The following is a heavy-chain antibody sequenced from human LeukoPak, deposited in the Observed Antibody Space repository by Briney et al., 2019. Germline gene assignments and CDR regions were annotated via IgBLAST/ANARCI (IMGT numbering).Heavy chain of an antibody. D-gene: IGHD3-22*01. CDR3: ARHEDSSGYYYSDY. Sequence: KPSETLSLTCTVSGGSISSYYWSLIRQPPGKGLEWIGYIYYSGSTNYNPSLKSRVTISVDTSKNQFSLKLSSVTAADTAVYYCARHEDSSGYYYSDYWGQGTLVTVSS. CDR2: IYYSGST. CDR1: GGSISSYY. J-gene: IGHJ4*02. V-gene: IGHV4-59*08.